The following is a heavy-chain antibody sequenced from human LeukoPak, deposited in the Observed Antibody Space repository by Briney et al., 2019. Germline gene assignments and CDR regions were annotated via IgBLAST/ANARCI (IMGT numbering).Heavy chain of an antibody. V-gene: IGHV4-59*12. CDR2: IYYSGST. D-gene: IGHD5-18*01. J-gene: IGHJ4*02. CDR1: GGSISSYY. Sequence: SETLSLTCTVSGGSISSYYWSWIRQPPGKGLEWIGYIYYSGSTNYKPSLKSRVTISVDTSKNQFSLKLSSVTAADTAVYYCARVAAGKGYPFDYWGQGTLVTVSS. CDR3: ARVAAGKGYPFDY.